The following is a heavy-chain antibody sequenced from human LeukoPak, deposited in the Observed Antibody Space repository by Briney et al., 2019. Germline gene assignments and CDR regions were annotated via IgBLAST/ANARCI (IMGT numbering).Heavy chain of an antibody. J-gene: IGHJ4*02. CDR2: INSDGSWT. Sequence: GGSLRLSCAASGNYWMHWVRQVPGKGLVWVSHINSDGSWTSYSDSVKGRFTISRDNSKNTLYLQMNSLRAEDTGVYYCARGITIFGVVIIDWGQGTLVTVSS. CDR1: GNYW. CDR3: ARGITIFGVVIID. D-gene: IGHD3-3*01. V-gene: IGHV3-74*01.